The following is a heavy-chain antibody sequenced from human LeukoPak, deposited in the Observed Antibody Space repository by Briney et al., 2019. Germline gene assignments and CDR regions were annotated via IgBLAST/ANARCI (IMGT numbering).Heavy chain of an antibody. CDR3: ARVGYGSAY. CDR2: IYYSGST. V-gene: IGHV4-39*07. D-gene: IGHD3-10*01. J-gene: IGHJ4*02. Sequence: SETLSLTCTVSGVSISTSSYYWGWIRQPPGKGLEWIGSIYYSGSTNYNPSLKSRVTISVDTSKNQFSLKLSSVTAADTAVYYCARVGYGSAYWGQGTLVTVSS. CDR1: GVSISTSSYY.